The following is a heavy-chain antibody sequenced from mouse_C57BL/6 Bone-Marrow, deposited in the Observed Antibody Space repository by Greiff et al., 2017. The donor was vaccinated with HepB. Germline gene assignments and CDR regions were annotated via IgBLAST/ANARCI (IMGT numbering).Heavy chain of an antibody. J-gene: IGHJ3*01. Sequence: QVQLKQSGAELVKPGASVKISCKTSGYTFSTYWMSWVKQRPGKGLEWIGQIYPGDGDTNYNGKFKGKATLTADKSSSTAYMQLSSLTSEDSAVYFCARGAYWGQGTLVTVSA. CDR2: IYPGDGDT. V-gene: IGHV1-80*01. CDR1: GYTFSTYW. CDR3: ARGAY.